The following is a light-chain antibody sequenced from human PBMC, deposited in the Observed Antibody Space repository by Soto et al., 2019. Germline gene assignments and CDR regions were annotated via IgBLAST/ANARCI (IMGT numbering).Light chain of an antibody. V-gene: IGLV2-8*01. J-gene: IGLJ2*01. CDR3: SSYAGSNNLV. CDR1: SSDVGGYNY. CDR2: EVS. Sequence: QSVLTQPPSASGSPGQSVTISCTGTSSDVGGYNYVSWYQQHPGKAPKLMIYEVSKRPSGVPDRFSGSKSGNTASLTVSGLQAEDEADYNCSSYAGSNNLVFGGGTKVTAL.